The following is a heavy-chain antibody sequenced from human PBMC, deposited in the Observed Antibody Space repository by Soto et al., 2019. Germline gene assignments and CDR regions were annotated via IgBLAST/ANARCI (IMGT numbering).Heavy chain of an antibody. Sequence: QEQLVESGGGVVQPGTSLRLSCTASGFSFSTYAVYWVRQAPGKGLEWVAIISYDGSNAQYADSVKGRFTVARDNSKNTLYLQMHSLTAEDTAVYYCARDGGGFGELLLNSYDAFDLWGQGKLVTVSS. J-gene: IGHJ3*01. CDR1: GFSFSTYA. CDR2: ISYDGSNA. CDR3: ARDGGGFGELLLNSYDAFDL. D-gene: IGHD3-10*01. V-gene: IGHV3-30*04.